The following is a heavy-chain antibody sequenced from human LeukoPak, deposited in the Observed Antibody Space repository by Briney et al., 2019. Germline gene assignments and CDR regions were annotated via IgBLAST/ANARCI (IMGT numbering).Heavy chain of an antibody. V-gene: IGHV3-49*04. CDR2: IRSKAYGGTT. CDR3: TRALIPGSGYYYDSSGYYDFDY. Sequence: GRSLRLSRTASGFTFGDYAMSWVRQAPGKGLEWVGFIRSKAYGGTTEYAASVKGRFTISRDDSKSIAYLQMNSLKTEDTAVYYCTRALIPGSGYYYDSSGYYDFDYWGQGTLVTVSS. J-gene: IGHJ4*02. CDR1: GFTFGDYA. D-gene: IGHD3-22*01.